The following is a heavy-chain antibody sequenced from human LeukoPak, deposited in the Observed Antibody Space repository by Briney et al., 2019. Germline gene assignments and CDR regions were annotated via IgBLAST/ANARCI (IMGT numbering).Heavy chain of an antibody. CDR3: AREGCSGGSCSYYFDY. V-gene: IGHV1-69*13. CDR2: IIPTFGTA. Sequence: SVKVSCKASGGTFSSYAISWVRQAPGQGLEWTGGIIPTFGTANYAQKFQGRVTITADESTSTAYMELSSLRSEDTAVYYCAREGCSGGSCSYYFDYWGQGTLVTVSS. CDR1: GGTFSSYA. D-gene: IGHD2-15*01. J-gene: IGHJ4*02.